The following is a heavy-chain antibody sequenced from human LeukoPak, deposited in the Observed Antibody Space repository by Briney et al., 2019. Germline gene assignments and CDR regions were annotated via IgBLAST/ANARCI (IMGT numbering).Heavy chain of an antibody. CDR3: ARNVGWYSHDS. J-gene: IGHJ4*02. CDR2: IYGSGST. Sequence: SETLSLTCTVSGDSLSSHYWSWIRQPPGKGLEWIGYIYGSGSTHYDPSLRSRVTISEDTSKNQFSLKLTSVTAADTAVYYCARNVGWYSHDSWGQGTLVTVSS. CDR1: GDSLSSHY. D-gene: IGHD6-19*01. V-gene: IGHV4-59*08.